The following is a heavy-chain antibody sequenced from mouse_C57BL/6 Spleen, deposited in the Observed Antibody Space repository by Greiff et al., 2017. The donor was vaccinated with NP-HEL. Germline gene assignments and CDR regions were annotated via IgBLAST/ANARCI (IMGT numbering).Heavy chain of an antibody. Sequence: VKLMESGAELVRPGTSVKMSCKASGYTFTNYWIGWAKQRPGHGLEWIGDIYPGGGYTNYNEKFKGKATLTADKSSSTAYMQFSSLTSEDSAIYYCARGITTGAMDYWGQGTSVTVSS. CDR3: ARGITTGAMDY. J-gene: IGHJ4*01. CDR1: GYTFTNYW. CDR2: IYPGGGYT. D-gene: IGHD1-1*01. V-gene: IGHV1-63*01.